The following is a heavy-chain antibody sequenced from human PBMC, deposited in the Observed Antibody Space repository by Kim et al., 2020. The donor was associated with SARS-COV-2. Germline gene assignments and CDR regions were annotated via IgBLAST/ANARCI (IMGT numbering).Heavy chain of an antibody. CDR2: ISARNDGT. CDR3: AKGWNGDC. V-gene: IGHV3-23*01. CDR1: GFTFSGYA. Sequence: GGSLRLSCAASGFTFSGYAMSWVRQAPGKGLEWVSSISARNDGTYYTGSVEGRFTISRDNSKNTLYLQMNSLRAEDTAVYYCAKGWNGDCWGQGTLVTVSS. J-gene: IGHJ4*02. D-gene: IGHD1-1*01.